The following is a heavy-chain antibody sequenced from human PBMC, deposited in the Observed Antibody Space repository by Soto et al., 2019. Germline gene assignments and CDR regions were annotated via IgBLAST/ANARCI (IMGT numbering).Heavy chain of an antibody. CDR2: IYHSGTT. CDR3: ARESSRDQNWFDP. V-gene: IGHV4-38-2*02. D-gene: IGHD6-13*01. J-gene: IGHJ5*02. CDR1: GFSISSGYY. Sequence: LSLTCVVSGFSISSGYYWGWIRQPPGKGLEWIVGIYHSGTTYYNPSLKSRVTISVDTSKNQFSLNLNSVTAADTAIYYCARESSRDQNWFDPWGQGTLVTVSS.